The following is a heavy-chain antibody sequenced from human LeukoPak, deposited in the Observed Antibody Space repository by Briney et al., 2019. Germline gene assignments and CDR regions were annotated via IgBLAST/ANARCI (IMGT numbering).Heavy chain of an antibody. Sequence: GGYLRRYCTASGFTCGDYAMTWVRQAPGKGLEWVGFIRSKAYGATMEYAASVEGRFTISRDDSKSIAYLLMNSLKTEDTAVYYCARGPSGLWRYNGMDVWGQGTTVTVSS. V-gene: IGHV3-49*04. CDR2: IRSKAYGATM. J-gene: IGHJ6*02. D-gene: IGHD2-21*01. CDR1: GFTCGDYA. CDR3: ARGPSGLWRYNGMDV.